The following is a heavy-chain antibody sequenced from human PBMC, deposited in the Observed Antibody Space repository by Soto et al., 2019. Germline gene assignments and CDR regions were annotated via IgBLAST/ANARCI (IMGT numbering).Heavy chain of an antibody. D-gene: IGHD5-12*01. V-gene: IGHV3-33*01. CDR2: IWYDGSNK. Sequence: QVQLVESGGGVVQPGRSLRLSCAASGFTFSSYGMHWVRQAPGKGLEWVAVIWYDGSNKYYADSVKGRFTISRDNSKNTLYLQMNSLRAEDTAVYYCARDGYNQYYFDYWGQGTLVTVSS. CDR3: ARDGYNQYYFDY. J-gene: IGHJ4*02. CDR1: GFTFSSYG.